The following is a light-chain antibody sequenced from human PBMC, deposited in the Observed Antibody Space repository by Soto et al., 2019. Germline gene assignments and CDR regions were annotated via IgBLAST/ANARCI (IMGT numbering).Light chain of an antibody. V-gene: IGKV3-11*01. J-gene: IGKJ5*01. CDR2: DAS. CDR3: RYRNPWPAA. CDR1: QSVGFY. Sequence: EIVLTQSPATLSLSPGERATLSCRASQSVGFYLGWYQQRPGQAPRLLIYDASNRAAGIPARFSGSGSGTDFTLTITSQEPKDFEFFYCRYRNPWPAALGKGTRLEIK.